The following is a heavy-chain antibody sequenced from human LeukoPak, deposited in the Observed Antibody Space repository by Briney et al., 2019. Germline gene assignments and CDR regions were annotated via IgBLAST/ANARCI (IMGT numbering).Heavy chain of an antibody. V-gene: IGHV4-4*07. CDR3: AREPHPRGLEIGAFDI. CDR2: VYTSGST. D-gene: IGHD1-1*01. CDR1: GGSISSSNW. Sequence: PSGTLSLTCAVSGGSISSSNWWSWIRQPAGKGLEWIGRVYTSGSTNYNPSLKSRVTVSVGTSKNQFSLKLTSVTAADTAVYYCAREPHPRGLEIGAFDIWGQGTMVTVSS. J-gene: IGHJ3*02.